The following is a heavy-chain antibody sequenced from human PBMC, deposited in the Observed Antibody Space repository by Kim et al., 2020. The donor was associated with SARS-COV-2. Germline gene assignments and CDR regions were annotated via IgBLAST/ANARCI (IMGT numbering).Heavy chain of an antibody. V-gene: IGHV4-34*01. D-gene: IGHD3-10*01. CDR1: GGSFSGYY. J-gene: IGHJ6*02. CDR3: ARGYPMGKDYYYGMDV. CDR2: INHSGST. Sequence: SETLSLTCAVYGGSFSGYYWSWIRQPPGKGLEWIGEINHSGSTNYNPSLKSRVTISVDTSKNQFSLKLSSVTAADTAVYYCARGYPMGKDYYYGMDVWGQGTTVTVSS.